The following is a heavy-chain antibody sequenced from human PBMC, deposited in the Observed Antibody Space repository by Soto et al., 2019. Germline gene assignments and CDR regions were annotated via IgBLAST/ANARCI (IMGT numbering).Heavy chain of an antibody. CDR2: IYYSGST. CDR1: GGSISSGGYY. V-gene: IGHV4-31*03. J-gene: IGHJ4*02. CDR3: ARVGGDYIDY. D-gene: IGHD1-26*01. Sequence: PSETRSLTCTVSGGSISSGGYYWSWIRQHPGKGLEWIGYIYYSGSTYYNPSLKSRVTISVDTSKNQFSLKLSSVTAADTAVYYCARVGGDYIDYWGQGTLVTVSS.